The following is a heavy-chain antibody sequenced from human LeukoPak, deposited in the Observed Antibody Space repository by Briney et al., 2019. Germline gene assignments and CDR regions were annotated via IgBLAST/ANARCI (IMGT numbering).Heavy chain of an antibody. CDR3: ARDLGYCTSTSCYSLYGMDV. V-gene: IGHV3-48*03. Sequence: GGSLRLSCADSGFTFSSYEMNWVRQAPGKGLEWVSYISSSGSTIHYADSVKGRFTISRDSAKNSLCLQMNSLRAEDTAVYYCARDLGYCTSTSCYSLYGMDVWGKGTTVTVSS. CDR1: GFTFSSYE. J-gene: IGHJ6*04. CDR2: ISSSGSTI. D-gene: IGHD2-2*02.